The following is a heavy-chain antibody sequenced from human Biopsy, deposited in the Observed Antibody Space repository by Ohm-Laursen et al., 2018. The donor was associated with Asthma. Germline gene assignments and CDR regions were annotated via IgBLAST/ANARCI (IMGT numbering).Heavy chain of an antibody. J-gene: IGHJ4*02. D-gene: IGHD1-26*01. V-gene: IGHV3-30*18. Sequence: SLRLSCAASGFTFSNYGMHWVRRAPGKGLDWVAVISFDGSNKNYTDSVKGRFTISRDNSRNTLHLQMNSLRAEDTAVYYCAKDVFPGWELRRGPDYWGQGTTVTVSP. CDR2: ISFDGSNK. CDR3: AKDVFPGWELRRGPDY. CDR1: GFTFSNYG.